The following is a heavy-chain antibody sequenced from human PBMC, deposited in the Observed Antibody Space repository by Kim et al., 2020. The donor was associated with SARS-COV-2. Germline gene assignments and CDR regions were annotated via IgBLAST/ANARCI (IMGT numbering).Heavy chain of an antibody. Sequence: GESLKISCQASGYRFTSNWIAWVRQMPGKGLECMGIVYPPDSTTRYSPSFQGQVTISVDKSISTAYPQWSSLKATDAAIYYCARQGCGSTSCHSIDSWGQGTPVTVSS. CDR1: GYRFTSNW. V-gene: IGHV5-51*01. J-gene: IGHJ4*02. D-gene: IGHD2-2*01. CDR3: ARQGCGSTSCHSIDS. CDR2: VYPPDSTT.